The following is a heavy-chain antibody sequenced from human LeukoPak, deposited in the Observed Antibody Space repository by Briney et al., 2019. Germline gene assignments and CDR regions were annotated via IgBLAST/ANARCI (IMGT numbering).Heavy chain of an antibody. V-gene: IGHV3-74*01. J-gene: IGHJ3*01. CDR1: GFTFGNHF. CDR2: INLDGTTT. D-gene: IGHD2-8*01. CDR3: TRGLSMTQNAFDL. Sequence: GGSLRLSCVASGFTFGNHFMHWVRQAPGKGLLCVSRINLDGTTTYHADSVKGRFTVARDNADNALYLQIHNLRVEDTCLYFCTRGLSMTQNAFDLWGPGTLVTVSS.